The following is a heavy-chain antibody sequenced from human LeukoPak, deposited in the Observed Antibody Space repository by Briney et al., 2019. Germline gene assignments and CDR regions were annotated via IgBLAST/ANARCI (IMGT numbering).Heavy chain of an antibody. CDR2: VRSRAYGGTI. CDR3: VRGLTVVGAKYYFDY. D-gene: IGHD1-26*01. Sequence: GRLLGLSCTASGFTFGDYAMSWVRQAPGKGLEWLGLVRSRAYGGTIEYAASVKGRFSISRDNSQSIVYLQMNSLKTEDTAVYYCVRGLTVVGAKYYFDYWGQGTLVTVS. V-gene: IGHV3-49*04. J-gene: IGHJ4*02. CDR1: GFTFGDYA.